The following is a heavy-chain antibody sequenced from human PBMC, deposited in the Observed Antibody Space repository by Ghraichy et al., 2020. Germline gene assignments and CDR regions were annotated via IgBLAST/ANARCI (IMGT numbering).Heavy chain of an antibody. J-gene: IGHJ4*02. CDR3: ANTRYYDILTGYYN. Sequence: LSLTCAASGFTFSSYAMHWVRQAPGKGLEWVAVISYDGSNKYYADSVKGRFTISRDNSKNTLYLQMNSLIAEDTAVYYCANTRYYDILTGYYNWGQGTLVTVSS. V-gene: IGHV3-30-3*01. CDR2: ISYDGSNK. CDR1: GFTFSSYA. D-gene: IGHD3-9*01.